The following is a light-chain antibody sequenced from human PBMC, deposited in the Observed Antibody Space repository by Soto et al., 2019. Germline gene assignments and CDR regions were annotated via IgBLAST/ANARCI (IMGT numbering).Light chain of an antibody. J-gene: IGLJ3*02. CDR2: EGS. Sequence: SALTQPASVSGSLGQSITISCPGTSSDIGGYKYVSWYQQHPGKAPNLIIFEGSNRPSGVSDRFSGSNSGNTASLTISGLQAEDEADYYCTSYSRYRVLVFGGGTKVTVL. CDR1: SSDIGGYKY. CDR3: TSYSRYRVLV. V-gene: IGLV2-14*01.